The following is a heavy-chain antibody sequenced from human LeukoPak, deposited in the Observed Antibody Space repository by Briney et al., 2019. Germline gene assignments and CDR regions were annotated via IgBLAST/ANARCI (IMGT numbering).Heavy chain of an antibody. J-gene: IGHJ3*02. CDR3: ARPRGNYYDSSGYSLLDAFDI. CDR2: IIPIFGTA. V-gene: IGHV1-69*05. Sequence: SVKVSCKASGGTFSSYAISWVRQAPGQGLEWMGGIIPIFGTANYAQKFQGRVTITTDESTSTAYMELSSLRSEDTAVYYCARPRGNYYDSSGYSLLDAFDIWGQGTVVTVSS. D-gene: IGHD3-22*01. CDR1: GGTFSSYA.